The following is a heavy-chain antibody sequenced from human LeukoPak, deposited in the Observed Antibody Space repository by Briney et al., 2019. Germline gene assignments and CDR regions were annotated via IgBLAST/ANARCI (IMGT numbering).Heavy chain of an antibody. Sequence: SETLSLTCAVYGGSFSNYYWVWIRQPPGKGLEWIGSIYYSGSTYYNPSLKSRVTISVDTSKNQFSLELTSVTAADTAVYYCARHSGSGSYHSPFGNWGQGTLVTVSS. V-gene: IGHV4-39*01. D-gene: IGHD3-10*01. J-gene: IGHJ4*02. CDR2: IYYSGST. CDR3: ARHSGSGSYHSPFGN. CDR1: GGSFSNYY.